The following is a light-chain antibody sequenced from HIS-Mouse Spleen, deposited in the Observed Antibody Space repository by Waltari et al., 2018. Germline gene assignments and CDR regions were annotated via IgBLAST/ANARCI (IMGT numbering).Light chain of an antibody. CDR3: CSYAGSSTVV. Sequence: QSALTQPASVSGSPGQSITISCTGTSSDVGSYNLVSWYQQHPGKAPKLMIYEGSKRPSGVAKRFSGSKSSNAASLTISVPQAEDEADYYCCSYAGSSTVVFGGGTKLTVL. CDR1: SSDVGSYNL. J-gene: IGLJ2*01. V-gene: IGLV2-23*01. CDR2: EGS.